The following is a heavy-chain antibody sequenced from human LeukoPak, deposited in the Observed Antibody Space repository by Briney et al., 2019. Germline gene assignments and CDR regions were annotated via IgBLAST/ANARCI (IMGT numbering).Heavy chain of an antibody. V-gene: IGHV1-46*01. Sequence: ASVKVSCKASGYTFTSYYMHWVRQAPGQGLEWMGIINPNGGSTSYAQKFQGRVTMTWDTSTSTVYMELSSLRSEDTAVYYCARGGSSGERLYDFWGQGTLVTVSS. CDR3: ARGGSSGERLYDF. CDR1: GYTFTSYY. CDR2: INPNGGST. D-gene: IGHD3-10*01. J-gene: IGHJ4*02.